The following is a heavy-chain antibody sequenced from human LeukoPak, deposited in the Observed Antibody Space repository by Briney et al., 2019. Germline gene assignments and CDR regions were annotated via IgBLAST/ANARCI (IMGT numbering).Heavy chain of an antibody. CDR2: IYTSGST. Sequence: SETLSLTCTVSGGSISTYYWSWIRQPAGKGLEWIGRIYTSGSTNYNPSLNSRVTMSVDTSKNQFSLKLSSVTAADTAVYYCAREGAAVAGVDYWGQGTLVTVSS. V-gene: IGHV4-4*07. J-gene: IGHJ4*02. CDR1: GGSISTYY. D-gene: IGHD6-19*01. CDR3: AREGAAVAGVDY.